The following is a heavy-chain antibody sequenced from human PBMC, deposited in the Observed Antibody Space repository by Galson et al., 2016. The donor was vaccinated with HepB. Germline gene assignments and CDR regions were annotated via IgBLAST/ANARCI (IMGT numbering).Heavy chain of an antibody. D-gene: IGHD5-12*01. V-gene: IGHV1-46*01. CDR1: GYTFSRYY. CDR3: SRGTMGGYDFDY. J-gene: IGHJ4*02. Sequence: SVKVSCKATGYTFSRYYIHRVRQAPGRGLEWMAITNPSDGSTRYTQKFQGRVIMTRDTSTSTVYMQLSSLKSEDTAVYYCSRGTMGGYDFDYWGQGTLVTVSS. CDR2: TNPSDGST.